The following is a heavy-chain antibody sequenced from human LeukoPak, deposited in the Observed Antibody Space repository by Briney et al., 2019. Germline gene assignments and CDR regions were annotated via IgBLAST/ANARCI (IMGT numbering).Heavy chain of an antibody. D-gene: IGHD6-13*01. CDR3: AGEIAAAGMGLDY. CDR2: IIPIFGTA. V-gene: IGHV1-69*13. Sequence: SVKVSCKASGGTFSSYAISWVRQAPGQGLEWMGGIIPIFGTANYAQKFQGRVTITADESTSTAYMELSSLRSEDTAVYYCAGEIAAAGMGLDYWGQGTLVTVSS. CDR1: GGTFSSYA. J-gene: IGHJ4*02.